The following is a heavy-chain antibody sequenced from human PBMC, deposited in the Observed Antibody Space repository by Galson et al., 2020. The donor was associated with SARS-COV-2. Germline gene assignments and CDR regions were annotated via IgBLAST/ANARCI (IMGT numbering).Heavy chain of an antibody. D-gene: IGHD2-15*01. J-gene: IGHJ5*02. CDR2: ISAYNGNT. CDR1: GYTFTGYY. CDR3: ARDTNLDCYGSGEAPIWFDP. V-gene: IGHV1-18*04. Sequence: ASVKVSCKASGYTFTGYYMHWVRQAPGQGLEWMGWISAYNGNTNYAQKLQGRVTMTTDTSTSTAYMELRSLRSDDTAVYYCARDTNLDCYGSGEAPIWFDPWGQGPLVTVPS.